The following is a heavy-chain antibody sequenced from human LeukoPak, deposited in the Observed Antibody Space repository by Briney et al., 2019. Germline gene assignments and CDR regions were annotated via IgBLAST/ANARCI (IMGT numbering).Heavy chain of an antibody. CDR2: IHLDGSEK. D-gene: IGHD6-19*01. J-gene: IGHJ4*02. Sequence: GGSLRLSCAASGFIFNSYLMSWVRQAPGKGPDGVANIHLDGSEKYYVDCVKGRFAISRDNAKNSVYLEMNSLRAEDTAVYYCARRGGWYDACFDHWGQGSLVTVSS. CDR1: GFIFNSYL. CDR3: ARRGGWYDACFDH. V-gene: IGHV3-7*03.